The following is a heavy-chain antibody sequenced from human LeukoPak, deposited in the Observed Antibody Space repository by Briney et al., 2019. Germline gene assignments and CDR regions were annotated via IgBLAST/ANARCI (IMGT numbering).Heavy chain of an antibody. J-gene: IGHJ4*02. Sequence: ASVNVSCKASGYTFTSYGISWVRHAPGQGNEWMGWISAYNGNTNYAQKLHGRVTMTTDTSTSTAYMELRSLRSDDTAVYYCARDNSGSFSHTQDSPDLDYWGQGTLVTVSS. CDR1: GYTFTSYG. V-gene: IGHV1-18*01. D-gene: IGHD1-26*01. CDR2: ISAYNGNT. CDR3: ARDNSGSFSHTQDSPDLDY.